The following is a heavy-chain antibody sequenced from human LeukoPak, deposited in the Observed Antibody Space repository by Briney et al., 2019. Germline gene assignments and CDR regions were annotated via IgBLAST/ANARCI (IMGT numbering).Heavy chain of an antibody. Sequence: SETLSLTCAVYGGSLSGYFWTWIRQTPEKGLEWIGEINHAGSTNYNPSLKSRGFISLDTSKKQFSLKLNSVAAADTAVYYCARATGIAGRTTFDYWGQGTLVIVSS. V-gene: IGHV4-34*01. CDR3: ARATGIAGRTTFDY. J-gene: IGHJ4*02. CDR1: GGSLSGYF. CDR2: INHAGST. D-gene: IGHD6-6*01.